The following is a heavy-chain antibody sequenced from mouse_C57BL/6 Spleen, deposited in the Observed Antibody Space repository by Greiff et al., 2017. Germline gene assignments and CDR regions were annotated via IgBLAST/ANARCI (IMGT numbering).Heavy chain of an antibody. CDR2: IDPSDSYT. V-gene: IGHV1-50*01. CDR1: GYTFTSYW. Sequence: QVQLKQPGAELVKPGASVKLSCKASGYTFTSYWMQWVKQRPGQGLEWIGEIDPSDSYTNYNQKFKGKATLTVDTSSSTAYMQLSSLTSEDSAVYYCARKITTVVPFDYWGQGTTLTVSS. D-gene: IGHD1-1*01. CDR3: ARKITTVVPFDY. J-gene: IGHJ2*01.